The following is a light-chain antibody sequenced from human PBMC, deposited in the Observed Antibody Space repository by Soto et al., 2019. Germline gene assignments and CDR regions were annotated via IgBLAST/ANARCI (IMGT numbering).Light chain of an antibody. CDR3: QQWDGSSWT. J-gene: IGKJ1*01. Sequence: EIVLTQSPGTLSVSPGERATLSCRASQSVSDRYLAWYQQKRGHPPRLLMHSETIRATGIPNRFTGGGSGTDFTLTISRLEPEDFAVYFCQQWDGSSWTFGQGTIVEL. CDR1: QSVSDRY. V-gene: IGKV3-20*01. CDR2: SET.